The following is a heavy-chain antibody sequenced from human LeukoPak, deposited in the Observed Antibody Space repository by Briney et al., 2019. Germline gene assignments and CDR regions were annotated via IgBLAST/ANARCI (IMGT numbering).Heavy chain of an antibody. V-gene: IGHV3-21*01. J-gene: IGHJ4*02. CDR2: ISSSSSYI. Sequence: GGSLRLSCAASGFTFSSYSMNWVRQAPGKGLEWVSSISSSSSYIYYADSVKGRFTISRDNAKNPLHLQMNSLRAEDTAVYYCARESYSSSWDRYYFDYWGQGTLVTVSS. D-gene: IGHD6-13*01. CDR3: ARESYSSSWDRYYFDY. CDR1: GFTFSSYS.